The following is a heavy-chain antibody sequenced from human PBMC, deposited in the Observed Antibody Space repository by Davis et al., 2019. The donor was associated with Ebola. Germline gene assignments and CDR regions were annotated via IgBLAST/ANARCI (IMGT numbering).Heavy chain of an antibody. CDR2: IIPIFGTA. CDR3: ASTNRRDFWSGIYGMDV. CDR1: GGTFSSYA. Sequence: SVKVSCKASGGTFSSYAISWVRQAPGQGLEWMGGIIPIFGTANYAQKFQGRVTITADESTSTAYMELSSLRSEDTAVYYCASTNRRDFWSGIYGMDVWGQGTTVTVSS. J-gene: IGHJ6*02. D-gene: IGHD3-3*01. V-gene: IGHV1-69*13.